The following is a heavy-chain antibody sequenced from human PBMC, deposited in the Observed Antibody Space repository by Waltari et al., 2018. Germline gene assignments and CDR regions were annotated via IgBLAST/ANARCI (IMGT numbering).Heavy chain of an antibody. V-gene: IGHV3-30*02. CDR2: IRYDGSLG. Sequence: QVQLVESGGGVVQPGGSLRLSCAASGFSFRNSGKHWVRLAPGEVLEWVAFIRYDGSLGYYKDAVEPRFTFARDNSQNTLYLQMNSLRVEDTAGYYCAKPCDNAFDMWGQATLVTVSS. J-gene: IGHJ3*02. CDR3: AKPCDNAFDM. D-gene: IGHD1-20*01. CDR1: GFSFRNSG.